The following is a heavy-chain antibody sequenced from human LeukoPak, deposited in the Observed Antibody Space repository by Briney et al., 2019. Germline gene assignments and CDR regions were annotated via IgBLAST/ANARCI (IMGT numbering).Heavy chain of an antibody. Sequence: GGSLRLSCAASGFTFSSYAMSWVRQAPGKGLEWVSAISGSGGSTYYADSVKGRFTISRDNSKNTLYLQMNSLRAEDTAVYYCAKSSQYYDFWSGYSFYYWGQGTLVTVSS. D-gene: IGHD3-3*01. CDR1: GFTFSSYA. CDR3: AKSSQYYDFWSGYSFYY. CDR2: ISGSGGST. V-gene: IGHV3-23*01. J-gene: IGHJ4*02.